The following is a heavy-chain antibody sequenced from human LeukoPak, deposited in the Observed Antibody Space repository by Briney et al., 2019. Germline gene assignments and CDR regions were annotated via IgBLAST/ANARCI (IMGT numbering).Heavy chain of an antibody. V-gene: IGHV3-48*03. D-gene: IGHD3-3*01. J-gene: IGHJ4*02. CDR2: ISRGGSPI. CDR3: TRVSWRGEIY. CDR1: GFTFSSYE. Sequence: AGGSLRLSCAASGFTFSSYEMNWVRQAPGKGLEWVPSISRGGSPIYYADSVKGRFTTSRDNAKKSLFLQMNSLRAEDTAVYYCTRVSWRGEIYWGQGTLVSVSS.